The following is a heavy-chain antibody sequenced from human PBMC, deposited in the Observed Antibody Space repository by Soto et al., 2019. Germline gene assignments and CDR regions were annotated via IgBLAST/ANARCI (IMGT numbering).Heavy chain of an antibody. D-gene: IGHD1-26*01. CDR1: GGSISSGDYY. Sequence: SETLSLTCTFSGGSISSGDYYWSWIRQPPGKGLEWIGYIYYSGSTYYNPSLKSRVTISVDTSKNQFSLKLSSVTAADTAVYYCARGSGSYSYYYYGMDVWGQGTTVTVSS. V-gene: IGHV4-30-4*01. CDR3: ARGSGSYSYYYYGMDV. CDR2: IYYSGST. J-gene: IGHJ6*02.